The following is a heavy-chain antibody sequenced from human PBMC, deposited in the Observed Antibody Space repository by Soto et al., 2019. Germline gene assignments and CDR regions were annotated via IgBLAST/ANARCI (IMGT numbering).Heavy chain of an antibody. CDR3: ARDSGGNSENYYGLDV. D-gene: IGHD1-1*01. J-gene: IGHJ6*02. CDR2: IDRSGST. Sequence: QVQLQESGPGLVKPSQTLSLSCNVYGVSVSSGDYYWSWIRQHAGGGLEWIGYIDRSGSTYYKPSLRGRVIMSVDTSTNQIYLRLLSVTAADTAMYYCARDSGGNSENYYGLDVWGHGTMVTVSS. V-gene: IGHV4-31*03. CDR1: GVSVSSGDYY.